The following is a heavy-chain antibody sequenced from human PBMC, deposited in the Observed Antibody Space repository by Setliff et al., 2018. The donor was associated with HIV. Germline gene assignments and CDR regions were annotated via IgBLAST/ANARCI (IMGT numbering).Heavy chain of an antibody. Sequence: PSETLSLTCAVYGESFSDHYWTWIRQPPGKGLEWIGEINHSAITNYNPSLKSRVTISVDTSKNQFSLKLTSLTAADTAVYYCAGGQDLLEPSGPFDYWGQGTLVTVSS. D-gene: IGHD6-19*01. V-gene: IGHV4-34*01. J-gene: IGHJ4*02. CDR2: INHSAIT. CDR3: AGGQDLLEPSGPFDY. CDR1: GESFSDHY.